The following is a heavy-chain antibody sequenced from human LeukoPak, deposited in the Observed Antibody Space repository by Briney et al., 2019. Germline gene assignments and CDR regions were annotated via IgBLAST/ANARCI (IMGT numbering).Heavy chain of an antibody. CDR2: IYHSGHT. Sequence: KPSEPLSLTCAVSGYYISCGYYWGWIRQPPGKGLEWIGNIYHSGHTYYNPCLRSRVTISVDTSKNHFSLKLSSVTASDTAVYYCARISPYYGDYPQYYYYYMGVWGKGTTVTVSS. V-gene: IGHV4-38-2*01. CDR1: GYYISCGYY. D-gene: IGHD4-17*01. J-gene: IGHJ6*03. CDR3: ARISPYYGDYPQYYYYYMGV.